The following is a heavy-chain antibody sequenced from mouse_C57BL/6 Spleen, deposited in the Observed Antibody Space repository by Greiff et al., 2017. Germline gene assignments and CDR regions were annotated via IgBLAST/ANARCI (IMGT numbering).Heavy chain of an antibody. J-gene: IGHJ2*01. D-gene: IGHD1-1*01. V-gene: IGHV1-58*01. CDR2: IYIGNGYT. CDR1: GYTFTSYG. CDR3: AVYYYGSSPYFDY. Sequence: EVQLQQSGAELVRPGSSVKMSCKTSGYTFTSYGINWVKQRPGQGLEWIGYIYIGNGYTEYNEKFKGKATLTSDTSSHTAYMQLSSLTSDDAAIDYCAVYYYGSSPYFDYWGQGTTLTVAS.